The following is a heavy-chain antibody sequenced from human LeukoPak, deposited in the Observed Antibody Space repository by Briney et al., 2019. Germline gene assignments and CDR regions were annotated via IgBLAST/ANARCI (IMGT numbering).Heavy chain of an antibody. CDR3: ARYYGSGSYHDY. CDR2: ISAYNGDT. CDR1: GYTFTSYG. Sequence: ASVKVSCKASGYTFTSYGISWVRQAPGQGLEWMGWISAYNGDTNYAQKLQGRVTMTTDTSTTTAYMELRSLRSDDTAVYYCARYYGSGSYHDYWGQGTLVTVSS. V-gene: IGHV1-18*01. J-gene: IGHJ4*02. D-gene: IGHD3-10*01.